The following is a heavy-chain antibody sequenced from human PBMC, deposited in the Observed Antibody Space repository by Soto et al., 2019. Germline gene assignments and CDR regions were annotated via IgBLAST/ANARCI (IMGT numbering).Heavy chain of an antibody. Sequence: QVQLQESGPGLVKPSETLSLTCTVSGGSISSYYCSWIRQPPGKGLEWIGYIYYSGSTNYNPSLKSRVTISVDTSKNQFSLTLSSVTAADTAVYRCAPSSSWGWFDPWGQGTLVTVSS. J-gene: IGHJ5*02. D-gene: IGHD6-13*01. CDR3: APSSSWGWFDP. V-gene: IGHV4-59*08. CDR2: IYYSGST. CDR1: GGSISSYY.